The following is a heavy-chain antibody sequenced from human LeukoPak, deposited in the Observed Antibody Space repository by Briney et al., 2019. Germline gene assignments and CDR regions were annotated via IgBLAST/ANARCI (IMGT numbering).Heavy chain of an antibody. Sequence: SGGSLRLSCAASGFTFSSYGMHWVRQAPGKGLEWVAVIWYDGSNKYYADSVKGRFTISRDNAKNSLYLQMNSLRAEDTAVYYCARRVGADYWGQGTLVTVSS. D-gene: IGHD1-26*01. V-gene: IGHV3-33*01. CDR3: ARRVGADY. CDR1: GFTFSSYG. J-gene: IGHJ4*02. CDR2: IWYDGSNK.